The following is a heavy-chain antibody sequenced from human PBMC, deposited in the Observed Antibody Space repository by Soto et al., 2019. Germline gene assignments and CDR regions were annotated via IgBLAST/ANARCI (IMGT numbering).Heavy chain of an antibody. CDR1: GYTFTSYG. Sequence: ASVKVSCKASGYTFTSYGISWVRQAPGQGLEWMGWISAYNGNTNYAQKLQGRVTMTTDTSTSTAYMELRGLRSDDTAVYYCARVRFQDYDFWSGYPGRMDVWGQGTTVTVSS. CDR3: ARVRFQDYDFWSGYPGRMDV. V-gene: IGHV1-18*01. J-gene: IGHJ6*02. D-gene: IGHD3-3*01. CDR2: ISAYNGNT.